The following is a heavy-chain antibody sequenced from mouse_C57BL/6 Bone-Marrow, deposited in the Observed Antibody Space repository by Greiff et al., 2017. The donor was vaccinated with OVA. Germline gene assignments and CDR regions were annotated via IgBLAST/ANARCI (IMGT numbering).Heavy chain of an antibody. Sequence: VQLQQSGPVLVKPGASVKMSCKASGYTFTDYYMNWVKQSHGKSLEWIGVINPYNGGTSYNQKFKGKATLTVDKSSSTAYMELNSLTSEDSAVYYCARDRNWDLDYWGQGTTLTVSS. D-gene: IGHD4-1*01. V-gene: IGHV1-19*01. CDR3: ARDRNWDLDY. J-gene: IGHJ2*01. CDR2: INPYNGGT. CDR1: GYTFTDYY.